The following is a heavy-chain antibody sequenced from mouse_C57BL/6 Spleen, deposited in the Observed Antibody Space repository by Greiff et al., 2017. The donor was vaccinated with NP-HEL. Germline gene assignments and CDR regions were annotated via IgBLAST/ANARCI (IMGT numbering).Heavy chain of an antibody. J-gene: IGHJ3*01. V-gene: IGHV5-17*01. D-gene: IGHD1-1*01. Sequence: EVQGVESGGGLVKPGGSLKLSCAASGFTFSDYGMHWVRQAPEKGLEWVAYISSGSSTIYYADTVKGRFTISRDNAKNTLFLQMTSLRSEDTAMYYCARPPNYYGSPWFAYWGQGTLVTVSA. CDR2: ISSGSSTI. CDR3: ARPPNYYGSPWFAY. CDR1: GFTFSDYG.